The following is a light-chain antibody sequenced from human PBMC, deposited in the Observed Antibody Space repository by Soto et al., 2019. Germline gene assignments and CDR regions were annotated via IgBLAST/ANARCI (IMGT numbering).Light chain of an antibody. CDR2: DVS. J-gene: IGLJ2*01. Sequence: QSVLTQPASVSGSPGQSITISCTGPRRDVGGYNYVSWYQQHPGKAPKLMIYDVSNRPSGVSNRFSGSKSGNTASLTISGLQAEDEADYYCSSYTSSSTVVFAGGTKLTVL. CDR3: SSYTSSSTVV. CDR1: RRDVGGYNY. V-gene: IGLV2-14*01.